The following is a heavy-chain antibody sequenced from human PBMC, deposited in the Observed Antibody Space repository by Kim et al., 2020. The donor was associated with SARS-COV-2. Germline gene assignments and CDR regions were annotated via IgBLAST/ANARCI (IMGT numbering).Heavy chain of an antibody. CDR3: ARQEFSSSWYGH. CDR2: INPSGGST. J-gene: IGHJ4*02. V-gene: IGHV1-46*01. CDR1: GYTFTNYY. D-gene: IGHD6-13*01. Sequence: ASVKVSCKASGYTFTNYYMHWLRQAPGQGPEWIGVINPSGGSTDYAQNFQGRVAMTRDTSASTLHMELRSLRSEDTAVYYCARQEFSSSWYGHWGQGTLVTVSS.